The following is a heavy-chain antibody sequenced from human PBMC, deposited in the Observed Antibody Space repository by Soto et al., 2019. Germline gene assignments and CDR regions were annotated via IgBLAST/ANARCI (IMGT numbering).Heavy chain of an antibody. J-gene: IGHJ5*02. V-gene: IGHV4-61*01. CDR3: ARADDWVAAHNWFDP. CDR2: IYYSGST. Sequence: PSETLSLTCTVSGGSVSSGSYYWSWIRQPPGKGLEWIGYIYYSGSTNYNPSLKSRVTISVDTSKNQFSLKLSSVTAADTATYYCARADDWVAAHNWFDPWGQGTLVTVSS. CDR1: GGSVSSGSYY. D-gene: IGHD6-6*01.